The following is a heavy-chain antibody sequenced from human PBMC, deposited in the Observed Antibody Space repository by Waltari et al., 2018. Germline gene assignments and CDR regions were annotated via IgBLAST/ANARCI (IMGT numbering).Heavy chain of an antibody. Sequence: QITLKESGPTLVKPTQTLTLTCTFSGFSLSTSGVGVGWIRQPPGKALEWLALIYWNDDKRYSPSLKSSLTITKDTSKNQVVLTMTNMCPVDTATYYCAHSLHLLDYSNYYYYGMDVWGQGTTVTVSS. CDR1: GFSLSTSGVG. D-gene: IGHD4-4*01. CDR2: IYWNDDK. CDR3: AHSLHLLDYSNYYYYGMDV. J-gene: IGHJ6*02. V-gene: IGHV2-5*01.